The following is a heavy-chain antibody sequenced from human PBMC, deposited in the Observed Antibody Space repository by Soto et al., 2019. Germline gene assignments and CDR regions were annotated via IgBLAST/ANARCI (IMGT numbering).Heavy chain of an antibody. J-gene: IGHJ5*02. CDR1: GFTFSSYG. D-gene: IGHD1-1*01. V-gene: IGHV3-33*01. CDR2: IWNDGSHK. CDR3: ARDWHDGTAP. Sequence: QVQLVESGGGVVQPGRSLRLSCAASGFTFSSYGMHWVRQAPGKGLEWVAVIWNDGSHKFYVDSVKGRFIISRDDSKNTVHLQMNSLKVEDTAVYFCARDWHDGTAPWGQGTLVTVSS.